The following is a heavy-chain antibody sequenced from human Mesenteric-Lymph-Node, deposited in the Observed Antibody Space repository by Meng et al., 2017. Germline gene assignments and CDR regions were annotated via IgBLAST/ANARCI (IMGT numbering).Heavy chain of an antibody. D-gene: IGHD6-19*01. J-gene: IGHJ6*02. V-gene: IGHV3-33*06. Sequence: GESLKISCAASGFTFSDYGMHWVRQAPGKGLEWVAVIWYDGSNPDYADPVKGRFTISKDNSKDTLYLQMNSLRAEDTALYYCAKLMGQWLVPSMGGMDVWGQGTTVTVSS. CDR3: AKLMGQWLVPSMGGMDV. CDR2: IWYDGSNP. CDR1: GFTFSDYG.